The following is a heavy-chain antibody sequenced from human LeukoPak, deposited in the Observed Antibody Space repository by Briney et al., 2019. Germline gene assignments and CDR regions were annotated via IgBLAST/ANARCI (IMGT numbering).Heavy chain of an antibody. CDR2: VDGGGGGT. CDR3: AKQSAGSAAWYSLHYDF. V-gene: IGHV3-23*01. CDR1: GFTLSSYA. D-gene: IGHD6-13*01. Sequence: GGSLRLSCAASGFTLSSYAMTWVRRAPGRGLEWVSSVDGGGGGTYYADSVKGRFTISRDNSKDTLYLQMNGLRAEDTAVYFCAKQSAGSAAWYSLHYDFWGQGTLVTVSS. J-gene: IGHJ4*02.